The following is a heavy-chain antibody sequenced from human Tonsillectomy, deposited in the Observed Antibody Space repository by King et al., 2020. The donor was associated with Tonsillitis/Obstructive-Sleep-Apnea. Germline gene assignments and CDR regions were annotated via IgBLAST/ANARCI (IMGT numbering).Heavy chain of an antibody. CDR2: ISSGGSTI. CDR1: GFIFSRYE. CDR3: VGKDFGDYVEWFDP. V-gene: IGHV3-48*03. D-gene: IGHD4-17*01. Sequence: VQLVESGGGLVQPGGSLRLSCAASGFIFSRYEMNWVRQAPGKGLEWVSYISSGGSTISYADSVKGRFTISRDNAKNSLSLQMNSLRAEDTAVYYCVGKDFGDYVEWFDPWGQGTLVTVSS. J-gene: IGHJ5*02.